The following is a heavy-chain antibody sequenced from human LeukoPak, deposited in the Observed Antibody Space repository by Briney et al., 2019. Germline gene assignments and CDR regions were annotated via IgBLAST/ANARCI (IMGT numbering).Heavy chain of an antibody. CDR3: ARHRCSGGSCYPMNWFDP. J-gene: IGHJ5*02. D-gene: IGHD2-15*01. Sequence: SETLSLTCAVYGGSFSGYYWSWIRQPPGKGLEWIREINHSGSTNYNPSLKSRVTISVDTSKNQFSLKLSSVTAADTAVYYCARHRCSGGSCYPMNWFDPWGQGTLVTVSS. CDR1: GGSFSGYY. V-gene: IGHV4-34*01. CDR2: INHSGST.